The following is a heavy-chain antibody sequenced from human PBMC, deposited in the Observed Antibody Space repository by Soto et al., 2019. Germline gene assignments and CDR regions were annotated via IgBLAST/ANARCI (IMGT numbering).Heavy chain of an antibody. Sequence: GASVKVSCKASGYTFTSYDINWVRQATGQGLEWMGWMNPNSGNTGYAQKFQGRVTMTRNTSISTAYMELSSLRSEDTAVYYCARGRLIGCAITGTTRIDVWGQGTTVTVSS. CDR3: ARGRLIGCAITGTTRIDV. CDR1: GYTFTSYD. CDR2: MNPNSGNT. D-gene: IGHD1-7*01. V-gene: IGHV1-8*01. J-gene: IGHJ6*02.